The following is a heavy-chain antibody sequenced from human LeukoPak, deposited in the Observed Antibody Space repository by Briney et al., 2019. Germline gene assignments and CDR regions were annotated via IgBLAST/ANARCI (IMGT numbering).Heavy chain of an antibody. D-gene: IGHD3-10*01. Sequence: SETLSLTCIGSGGSISSSNYYWGWVRQPPGKRLEWIGSIFYSGSTYYNSSLKSRVTISVDTSKNQFSLKLRSVTAADTAVYYCASTLYFYGSGSSYNYFDYWGQGTLVTVSS. CDR1: GGSISSSNYY. V-gene: IGHV4-39*01. CDR2: IFYSGST. J-gene: IGHJ4*02. CDR3: ASTLYFYGSGSSYNYFDY.